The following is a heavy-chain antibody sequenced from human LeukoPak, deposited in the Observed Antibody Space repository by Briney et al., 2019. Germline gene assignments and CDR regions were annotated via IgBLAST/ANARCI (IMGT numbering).Heavy chain of an antibody. CDR2: ISGSGGNT. D-gene: IGHD2-2*01. V-gene: IGHV3-23*01. J-gene: IGHJ4*02. CDR3: AKVGGSTCSSTSCFLGRMGFDD. Sequence: GASLRLSCAASGFTFSSYAMSWVRQAPGTGLKWVSSISGSGGNTYYADSVKGRFTISRDNSKNALYLQMNSLRADDTAVYYCAKVGGSTCSSTSCFLGRMGFDDWGQGTLVTVSS. CDR1: GFTFSSYA.